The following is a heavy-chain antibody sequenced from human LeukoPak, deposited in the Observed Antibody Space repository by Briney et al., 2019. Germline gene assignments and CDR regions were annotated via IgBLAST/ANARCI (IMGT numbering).Heavy chain of an antibody. J-gene: IGHJ5*02. V-gene: IGHV4-34*01. Sequence: PSETLSLTCAVYGGSFSGYYWSWIRQPPGKGLEWIGEINHSGSTNYNPSLKSRVTISVDTSKNQFSLKVTSVTAADTAVYYCAREVRWDTVATGATNYWLDPWGQGTLVTVSS. CDR2: INHSGST. CDR1: GGSFSGYY. D-gene: IGHD5-12*01. CDR3: AREVRWDTVATGATNYWLDP.